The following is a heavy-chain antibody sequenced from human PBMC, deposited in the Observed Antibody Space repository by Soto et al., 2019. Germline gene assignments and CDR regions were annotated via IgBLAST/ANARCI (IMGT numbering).Heavy chain of an antibody. V-gene: IGHV1-2*02. D-gene: IGHD3-3*01. Sequence: GASVKVSCKASGYTFTGYYMRWVRQAPGQGLEWMGWINPNSGGTNYAQKFQGRVTMTRDTSISTAYMELSRLRSDDTAVYYCAREKNTIFGVVISGMDVWGQGTTVTVSS. CDR1: GYTFTGYY. CDR3: AREKNTIFGVVISGMDV. J-gene: IGHJ6*02. CDR2: INPNSGGT.